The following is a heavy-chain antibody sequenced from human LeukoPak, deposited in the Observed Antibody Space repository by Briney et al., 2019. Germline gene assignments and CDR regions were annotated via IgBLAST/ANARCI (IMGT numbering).Heavy chain of an antibody. J-gene: IGHJ4*02. CDR2: IGSDDRT. CDR3: AKDQNYESSGYYGGFDY. V-gene: IGHV3-23*01. D-gene: IGHD3-22*01. Sequence: GGSLRLSCAASGFSFRGYAISWVRQAPGKGLEWVSGIGSDDRTHYAESVKGRFTISRDNSKNTLNLRMDSLRAEDTALYYCAKDQNYESSGYYGGFDYWGQGTLVTVSS. CDR1: GFSFRGYA.